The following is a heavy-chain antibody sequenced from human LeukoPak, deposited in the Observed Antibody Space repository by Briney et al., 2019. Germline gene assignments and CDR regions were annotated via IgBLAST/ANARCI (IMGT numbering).Heavy chain of an antibody. CDR3: SRLWFGEFSFDY. CDR1: GFTFGDYD. J-gene: IGHJ4*02. V-gene: IGHV3-49*03. CDR2: IRSRSYGGTT. Sequence: GGSLRLSCTASGFTFGDYDMSWFRQAPGKGLEWVGFIRSRSYGGTTDYAASVKGRFTISRDDSKSIAYLQMNSLKTEDTAVYYCSRLWFGEFSFDYWGQGTLVTVSS. D-gene: IGHD3-10*01.